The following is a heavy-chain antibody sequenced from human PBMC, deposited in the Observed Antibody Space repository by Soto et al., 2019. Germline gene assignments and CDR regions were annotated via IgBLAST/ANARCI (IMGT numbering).Heavy chain of an antibody. CDR1: GFTFGRHG. D-gene: IGHD4-17*01. V-gene: IGHV3-33*01. CDR2: IGSDGRRD. CDR3: ARDDDYGDNGLDY. J-gene: IGHJ4*02. Sequence: QVQLVESGGGVVQPGGSLRLSCAASGFTFGRHGMHWVRQAPGKWLEWVAVIGSDGRRDSYADSVKGRFTISRDNGQNTLYLQMNSLRAEDTAVYYCARDDDYGDNGLDYWGQGTLVTVSS.